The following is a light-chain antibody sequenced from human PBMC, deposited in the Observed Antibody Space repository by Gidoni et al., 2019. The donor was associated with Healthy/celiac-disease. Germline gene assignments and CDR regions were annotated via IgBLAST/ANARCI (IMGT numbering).Light chain of an antibody. CDR1: SSNIGSNY. V-gene: IGLV1-47*02. Sequence: QSVLTQPPSASGTPGHRVTISCSGSSSNIGSNYVYWYPQLPGTAPKLLIYSNNQRPSVVPYRFSGSKSCTSASLAISGLRSEDEADYYCAAWDDSLSGWVFGGGTKLTVL. CDR3: AAWDDSLSGWV. CDR2: SNN. J-gene: IGLJ3*02.